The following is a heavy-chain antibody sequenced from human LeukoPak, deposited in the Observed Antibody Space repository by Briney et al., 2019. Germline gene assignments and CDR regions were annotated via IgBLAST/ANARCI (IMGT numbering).Heavy chain of an antibody. CDR2: IRYDGSNK. CDR3: AKGDQWLARAAEYFQH. Sequence: QSGGSLRLSCAASGFTFSSYAMSWVRQAPGKGLEWVAFIRYDGSNKYYADSVKGRFTISRDNSKNTLYLQMNSLRAEDTAVYYCAKGDQWLARAAEYFQHWGQGTLVTVSS. D-gene: IGHD6-19*01. J-gene: IGHJ1*01. CDR1: GFTFSSYA. V-gene: IGHV3-30*02.